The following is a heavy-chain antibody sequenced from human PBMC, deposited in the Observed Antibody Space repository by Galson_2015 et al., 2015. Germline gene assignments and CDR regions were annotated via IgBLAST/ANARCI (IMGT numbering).Heavy chain of an antibody. Sequence: SLRLSCAASEFTFSSWWMTWVRQAPGKGLVWVSRINTDGSSTSYADFVKGRFIVSRDNAKNTLNLEMSSLRVEDTAVYYCAREGLAYFDSDGYFRLDYWGQGDLVTVSS. CDR2: INTDGSST. CDR1: EFTFSSWW. CDR3: AREGLAYFDSDGYFRLDY. V-gene: IGHV3-74*01. D-gene: IGHD3-9*01. J-gene: IGHJ4*02.